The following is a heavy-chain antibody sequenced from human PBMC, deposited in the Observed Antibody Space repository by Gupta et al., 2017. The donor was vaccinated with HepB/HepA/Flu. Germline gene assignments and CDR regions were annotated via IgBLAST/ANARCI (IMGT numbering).Heavy chain of an antibody. V-gene: IGHV4-39*01. J-gene: IGHJ3*02. Sequence: QLQLQESGPGLAKPSETLSLTCTVSGGSISSSYYYWGWIRQPPGKGLEWIGSIYYSGSTYYNPSLKSRVTMSVDTSKNQFSLKLSSATAADTAVYYCARHVRDTAPVDAFHIWGQGTMVIVSS. CDR2: IYYSGST. D-gene: IGHD5-18*01. CDR3: ARHVRDTAPVDAFHI. CDR1: GGSISSSYYY.